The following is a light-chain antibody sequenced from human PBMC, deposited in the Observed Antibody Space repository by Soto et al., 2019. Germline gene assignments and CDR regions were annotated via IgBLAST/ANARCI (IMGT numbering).Light chain of an antibody. Sequence: QAVVTQEPSLTVSPGGTVTLTCCSNTAAVTNYHYPHWFQQRPGHAPRTLIYDATDKPPLTPVRFSGSLLGDTAALTLSGAQPEDDAEYYCLLFFRGGPVFGLGTKLTVL. J-gene: IGLJ1*01. V-gene: IGLV7-46*01. CDR3: LLFFRGGPV. CDR1: TAAVTNYHY. CDR2: DAT.